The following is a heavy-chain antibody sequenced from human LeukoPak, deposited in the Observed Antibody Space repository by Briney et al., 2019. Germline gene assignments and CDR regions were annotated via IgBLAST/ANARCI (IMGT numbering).Heavy chain of an antibody. D-gene: IGHD1-26*01. CDR2: IYYSGST. V-gene: IGHV4-59*01. CDR1: GGSISSYY. Sequence: LETLSLTCTVSGGSISSYYWSWIRQPPGKGLEWIGYIYYSGSTNYNPSLKSRVTISVDTSKNQFSLKLSSVTAADTAVYYCASGGSFSGSQGDYYYYGMDVWGQGTTVTVSS. CDR3: ASGGSFSGSQGDYYYYGMDV. J-gene: IGHJ6*02.